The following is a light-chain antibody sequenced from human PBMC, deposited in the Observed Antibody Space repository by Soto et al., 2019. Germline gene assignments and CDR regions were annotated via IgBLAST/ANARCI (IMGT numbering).Light chain of an antibody. J-gene: IGKJ5*01. CDR3: QQRLHWPIT. CDR2: DAS. V-gene: IGKV3-11*01. CDR1: QTVGRY. Sequence: EIVFTQSPATLSLSPGDRVTLSCRASQTVGRYLSWYQHSPGQGPRLLVYDASNRATGIPARFSGSGSETDFTLTISSLEPEDFAVYYCQQRLHWPITFGQGTRREIK.